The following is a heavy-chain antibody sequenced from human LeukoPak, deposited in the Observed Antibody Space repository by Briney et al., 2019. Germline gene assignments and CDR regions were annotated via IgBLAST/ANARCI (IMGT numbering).Heavy chain of an antibody. CDR3: ARGQWPAFDL. J-gene: IGHJ2*01. CDR2: IYPGDSET. CDR1: GYSFTSYW. D-gene: IGHD6-19*01. V-gene: IGHV5-51*01. Sequence: GESLKISCKGSGYSFTSYWIGWVRQMPGKGLEWMGVIYPGDSETRYSPSFQGQVTISADKSITTAYLQWSSLKAPDTAIYYCARGQWPAFDLWGRGTLVTVSS.